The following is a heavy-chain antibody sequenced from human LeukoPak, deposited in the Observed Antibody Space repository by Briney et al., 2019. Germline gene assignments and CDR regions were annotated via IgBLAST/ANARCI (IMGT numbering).Heavy chain of an antibody. V-gene: IGHV1-69*13. Sequence: GASVNVSCKASGGTFSIYAISWVRPAPGQGLEWMGGIIPIFGTANYAQKFQGRVTITADESTSTAYMELSSLRSEDTAVYYCARFYCSGGSCYSLRDYYYYGMDVWGQGTTVTVSS. J-gene: IGHJ6*02. CDR1: GGTFSIYA. D-gene: IGHD2-15*01. CDR3: ARFYCSGGSCYSLRDYYYYGMDV. CDR2: IIPIFGTA.